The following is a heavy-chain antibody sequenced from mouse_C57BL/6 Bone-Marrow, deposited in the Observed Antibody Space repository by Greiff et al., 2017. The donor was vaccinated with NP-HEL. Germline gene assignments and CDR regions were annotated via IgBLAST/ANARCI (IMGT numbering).Heavy chain of an antibody. J-gene: IGHJ3*01. CDR3: ARHPFAY. V-gene: IGHV5-6*01. Sequence: EVQGVESGGDLVKPGGSLKLSCAASGFTFSSYGMSWVRQTPDKRLEWVATISSGGSYTYYPDSVKGRFTISRDNAKNTLDLQMSSLKSEDTAMYYWARHPFAYWGQGTRVTVSA. CDR1: GFTFSSYG. CDR2: ISSGGSYT.